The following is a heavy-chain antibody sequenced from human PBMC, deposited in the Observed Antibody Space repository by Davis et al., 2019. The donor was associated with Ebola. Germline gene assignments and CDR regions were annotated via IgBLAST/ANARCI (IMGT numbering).Heavy chain of an antibody. CDR3: TRHPYSSSWYDYGMDV. V-gene: IGHV3-21*04. CDR2: ISSSSSYI. J-gene: IGHJ6*02. Sequence: PSETLSLTCAASGFTFSSYSMNWVRQAPGKGLEWVSSISSSSSYIYYADSVKGRFTISRDNAKNSLYLQMNSLKTEDTAVYYCTRHPYSSSWYDYGMDVWGQGTTVTVSS. CDR1: GFTFSSYS. D-gene: IGHD6-13*01.